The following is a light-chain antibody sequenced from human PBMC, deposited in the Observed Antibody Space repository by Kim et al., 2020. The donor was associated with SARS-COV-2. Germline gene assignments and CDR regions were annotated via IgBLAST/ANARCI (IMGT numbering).Light chain of an antibody. J-gene: IGKJ4*01. Sequence: LSPGERATLSCRASQSVSRNYVAWYQQRPGQTPRLLMYAASSRATGFPDRFSGSGSGTDVTLTISRLEPEDFAVYYCQQYGNSVTFGGGTKVDIK. V-gene: IGKV3-20*01. CDR1: QSVSRNY. CDR2: AAS. CDR3: QQYGNSVT.